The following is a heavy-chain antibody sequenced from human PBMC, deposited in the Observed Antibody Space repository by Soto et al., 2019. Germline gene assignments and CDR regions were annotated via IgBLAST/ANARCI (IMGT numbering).Heavy chain of an antibody. V-gene: IGHV3-21*01. Sequence: EVQLVESGGGLVKPGGSLRLSCAASGFTFSSYSMNWVRQAPGKGLEWVSSISSSSSYIYYADSVKGRFTISRYNAKNSLYLQMNSLRAEDTAVYYCARADDIVTGYYVWWGDYWGQGTLVAVSS. CDR3: ARADDIVTGYYVWWGDY. CDR2: ISSSSSYI. J-gene: IGHJ4*02. CDR1: GFTFSSYS. D-gene: IGHD3-9*01.